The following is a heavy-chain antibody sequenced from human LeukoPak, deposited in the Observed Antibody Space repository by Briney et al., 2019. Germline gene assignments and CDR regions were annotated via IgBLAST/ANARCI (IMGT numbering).Heavy chain of an antibody. J-gene: IGHJ6*02. Sequence: SETQSLTCTVSGGSISSYYWTWIRQPPGKGLEWIGYIYYSGSTSYNPSLKSRLTISVDRSKNQFSLKLSSVTAADTAVYYCARRSFGSASPLRMDVWGQGTTVTVSS. CDR3: ARRSFGSASPLRMDV. V-gene: IGHV4-59*08. D-gene: IGHD3-10*01. CDR2: IYYSGST. CDR1: GGSISSYY.